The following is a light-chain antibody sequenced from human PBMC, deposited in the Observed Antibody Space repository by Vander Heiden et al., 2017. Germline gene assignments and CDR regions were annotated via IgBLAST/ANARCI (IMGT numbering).Light chain of an antibody. Sequence: SSELTQPPSMSVSPGQTARITCSGDALPKQYAYWYQQKPGQAPVLVIYKDSERPSGIPERFSGSSSGTTVTLTISGVQAEDEADYYCQSADSSGTPWVFGGGTKLTVL. J-gene: IGLJ3*02. CDR1: ALPKQY. CDR2: KDS. CDR3: QSADSSGTPWV. V-gene: IGLV3-25*03.